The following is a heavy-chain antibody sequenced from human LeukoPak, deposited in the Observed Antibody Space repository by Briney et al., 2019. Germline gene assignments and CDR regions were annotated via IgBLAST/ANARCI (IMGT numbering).Heavy chain of an antibody. CDR3: ARDMIPLAAARWGGFDP. CDR2: INPSDGST. D-gene: IGHD2-15*01. Sequence: ASVKVSCKASGYTFTGYYMHWVRQAPGQGLEWMGIINPSDGSTSYAQKFQDRVTMTRGTSTSTVYMELSSLRSEDTAVYYCARDMIPLAAARWGGFDPWGQGTLVTVSS. V-gene: IGHV1-46*01. CDR1: GYTFTGYY. J-gene: IGHJ5*02.